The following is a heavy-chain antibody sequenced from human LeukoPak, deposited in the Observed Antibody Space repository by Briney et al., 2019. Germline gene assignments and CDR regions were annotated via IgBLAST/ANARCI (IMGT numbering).Heavy chain of an antibody. D-gene: IGHD2-15*01. J-gene: IGHJ6*02. CDR3: ARERLVVVGDAYYYYGMDV. V-gene: IGHV3-21*01. CDR2: ISSSSTYI. Sequence: GGSLRLSCSASGFTFSNYKMNWVRQAPGKGLEWVSSISSSSTYIYHADLVKGRFTVSRDNAKNALFLQMNSLRAEDTAVYYCARERLVVVGDAYYYYGMDVWGQGTTVTVSS. CDR1: GFTFSNYK.